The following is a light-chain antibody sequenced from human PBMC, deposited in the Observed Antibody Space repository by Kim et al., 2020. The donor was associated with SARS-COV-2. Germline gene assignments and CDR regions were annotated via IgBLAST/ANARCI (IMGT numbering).Light chain of an antibody. CDR3: QVWDSSSDHPV. J-gene: IGLJ2*01. V-gene: IGLV3-21*04. CDR2: YDS. CDR1: IIGSKS. Sequence: APGKTAGITCGGNIIGSKSVHWYQQKPGQAPVLVIYYDSDRPSGIPERFSGSNSGNTATLTISRVEAGDEADYYCQVWDSSSDHPVFGGGTQLTVL.